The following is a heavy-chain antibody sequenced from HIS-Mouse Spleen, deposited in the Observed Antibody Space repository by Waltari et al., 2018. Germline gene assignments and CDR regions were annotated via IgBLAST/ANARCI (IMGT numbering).Heavy chain of an antibody. J-gene: IGHJ2*01. CDR1: GGSISSTSYS. Sequence: QLQLQESGPGLVKPSETLSLTCTVSGGSISSTSYSWGWIRQPPGKGVGWIGSICYSGRDSAQPDRKIRVTIAGDTSRNQFSLKLSAGTAADTAVYYCAREIPYSSSWYDWYFDLWGRGTLVTVSS. V-gene: IGHV4-39*07. D-gene: IGHD6-13*01. CDR3: AREIPYSSSWYDWYFDL. CDR2: ICYSGRD.